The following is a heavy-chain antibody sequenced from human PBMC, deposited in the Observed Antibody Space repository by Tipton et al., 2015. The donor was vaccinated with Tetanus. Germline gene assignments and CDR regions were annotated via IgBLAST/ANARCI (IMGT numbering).Heavy chain of an antibody. CDR3: ARGGSYHTPPGY. V-gene: IGHV4-31*03. J-gene: IGHJ4*02. D-gene: IGHD1-26*01. Sequence: TLSLTCTVSGGSISSGGYYWSWIRQYPGKGLEWIGYIYYSGSTYCNPSLKSRVTISVDTSKNQFSLKLSSVTAADTAVYYCARGGSYHTPPGYWGQGTLVTVSS. CDR2: IYYSGST. CDR1: GGSISSGGYY.